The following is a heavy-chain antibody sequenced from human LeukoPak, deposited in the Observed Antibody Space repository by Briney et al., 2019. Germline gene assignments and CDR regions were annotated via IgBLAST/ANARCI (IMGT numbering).Heavy chain of an antibody. CDR2: INHSGST. V-gene: IGHV4-34*01. D-gene: IGHD6-19*01. J-gene: IGHJ4*02. CDR3: ARGGRRWLAKGYDY. CDR1: GGSFSDYY. Sequence: SETLSLTCAVYGGSFSDYYWNWIRQPPGKGLEWIGEINHSGSTNYNPSLKSRVTISADTSKNQFSLNLSSVTAADTAVYYCARGGRRWLAKGYDYWGQGTLVPVSS.